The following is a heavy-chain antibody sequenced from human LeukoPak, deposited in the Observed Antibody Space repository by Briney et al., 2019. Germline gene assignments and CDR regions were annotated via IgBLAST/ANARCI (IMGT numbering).Heavy chain of an antibody. CDR3: ASERNDDFWRGYSSFDT. Sequence: GGSLRLSCVASGVNFMKIAMNWVRLTPEKGLEWVSALDGSGGTTYYAASVQGRFTISRDNAHNTVYLQMNNLRVEDTAIYYCASERNDDFWRGYSSFDTWGQGTRVTVSS. CDR2: LDGSGGTT. CDR1: GVNFMKIA. V-gene: IGHV3-23*01. J-gene: IGHJ5*02. D-gene: IGHD3-3*01.